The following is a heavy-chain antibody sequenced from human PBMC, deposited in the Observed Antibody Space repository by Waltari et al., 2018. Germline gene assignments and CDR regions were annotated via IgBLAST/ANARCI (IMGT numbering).Heavy chain of an antibody. CDR3: AKAPIYVAATWDY. CDR1: AFTLSSYA. D-gene: IGHD6-19*01. V-gene: IGHV3-23*01. CDR2: ISGSGGST. J-gene: IGHJ4*02. Sequence: EVQLLESGGGLVQHGGSISLSCAASAFTLSSYAMCWFRQAPGKGLGWVSAISGSGGSTYYADSVKGRFTISRDNSKNTLYLQMNSLRAEDTAVYYCAKAPIYVAATWDYWGQGTLVTVSS.